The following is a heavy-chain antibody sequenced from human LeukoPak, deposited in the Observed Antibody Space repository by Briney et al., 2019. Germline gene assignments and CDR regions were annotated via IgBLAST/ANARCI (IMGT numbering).Heavy chain of an antibody. CDR3: ARGDYSSGYVAY. J-gene: IGHJ4*02. V-gene: IGHV3-33*01. CDR2: IWYDGTIE. CDR1: GFTFSSHG. D-gene: IGHD5-18*01. Sequence: GGSLRLSCAASGFTFSSHGMHWVRQAPGKGLEWVAVIWYDGTIEYYADSVKGRFTVARDNSKNTLFLRMNSLRGEDTAVYYCARGDYSSGYVAYWGQGTLVTVSS.